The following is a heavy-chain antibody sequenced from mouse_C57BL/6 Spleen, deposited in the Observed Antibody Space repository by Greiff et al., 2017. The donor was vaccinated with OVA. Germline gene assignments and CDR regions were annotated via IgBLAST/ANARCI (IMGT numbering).Heavy chain of an antibody. CDR1: GYTFTSYW. CDR2: IHPNSGST. Sequence: QVQLQQSGAELVKPGASVKLSCKASGYTFTSYWMHWVKQRPGQGLEWIGMIHPNSGSTNYNEKFKSKATLTVDKSSSTAYMQLSSLTSEDSAVYYCARLGYYGSSYDYYAMDYWGQGTSVTVSS. V-gene: IGHV1-64*01. CDR3: ARLGYYGSSYDYYAMDY. D-gene: IGHD1-1*01. J-gene: IGHJ4*01.